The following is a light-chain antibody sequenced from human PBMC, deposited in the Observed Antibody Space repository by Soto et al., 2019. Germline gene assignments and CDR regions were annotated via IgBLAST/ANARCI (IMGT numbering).Light chain of an antibody. CDR1: QSVSSSY. J-gene: IGKJ2*01. CDR2: GAS. CDR3: QQYGSSPIT. Sequence: IVLTQSPGTLSLSPGERATLSCRASQSVSSSYLAWYQQKPGQAPRRLIYGASSRATGIPDGFSGSGSGTDFTVTISSLETEHCAVYYCQQYGSSPITFGQGTKLEIK. V-gene: IGKV3-20*01.